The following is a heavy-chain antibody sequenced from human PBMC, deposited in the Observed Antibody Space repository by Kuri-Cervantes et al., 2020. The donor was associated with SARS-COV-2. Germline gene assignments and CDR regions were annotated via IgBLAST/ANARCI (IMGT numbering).Heavy chain of an antibody. V-gene: IGHV3-30*04. CDR2: ISYDGSNK. CDR1: GFTFDDYA. J-gene: IGHJ4*02. D-gene: IGHD1-26*01. CDR3: ARTYSGSYYDHFDY. Sequence: GESLKISCAASGFTFDDYAMHWVRQAPGKGLEWVAVISYDGSNKYYADSVKGRFTTSRDNSKNTLYLQMNSLRAEDTAVYYCARTYSGSYYDHFDYWGQGTLVTVSS.